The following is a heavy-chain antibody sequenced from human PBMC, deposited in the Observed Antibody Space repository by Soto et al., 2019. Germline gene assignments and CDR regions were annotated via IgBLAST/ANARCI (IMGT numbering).Heavy chain of an antibody. J-gene: IGHJ4*02. D-gene: IGHD2-2*01. CDR2: ISDTGSSH. CDR3: AKDRGGDCPDNSCYFGADY. CDR1: GLTFSSYG. Sequence: GGSLRLSCVGSGLTFSSYGMHWVRQAPGKGLECVAVISDTGSSHYYAASVEGRFTISRENSKNTLSLHMDRLRVEDTAVYYCAKDRGGDCPDNSCYFGADYWGQGTPVTVSS. V-gene: IGHV3-30*18.